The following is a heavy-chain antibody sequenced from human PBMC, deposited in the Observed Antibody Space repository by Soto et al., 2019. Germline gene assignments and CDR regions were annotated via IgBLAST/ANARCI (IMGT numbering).Heavy chain of an antibody. D-gene: IGHD2-21*01. CDR2: ISGSGDAT. J-gene: IGHJ3*02. CDR1: GFTFSTYA. Sequence: EVQLLDSGGGLVQPGGSLRLSCAASGFTFSTYAMNWVRQAPGKGLVWVSAISGSGDATYYADSVKGRFTISRDNSINRLYLQMTSLRTDETAVYYCAHPRGSGCLDAYDIWGQWTMVTVSS. V-gene: IGHV3-23*01. CDR3: AHPRGSGCLDAYDI.